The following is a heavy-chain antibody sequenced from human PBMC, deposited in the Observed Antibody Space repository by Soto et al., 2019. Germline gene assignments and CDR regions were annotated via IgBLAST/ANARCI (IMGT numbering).Heavy chain of an antibody. D-gene: IGHD5-18*01. V-gene: IGHV4-59*08. CDR1: GGSISSYY. J-gene: IGHJ5*02. CDR3: ARMRWDTVTHNWFDP. Sequence: SETLSLTCIVSGGSISSYYWSWIRQPPGKGLEWIGFIYYSGGTSYNPSLKGRVTISVDASRTQFSLRLSSVTAADTAVYYCARMRWDTVTHNWFDPWGQGILVTVSS. CDR2: IYYSGGT.